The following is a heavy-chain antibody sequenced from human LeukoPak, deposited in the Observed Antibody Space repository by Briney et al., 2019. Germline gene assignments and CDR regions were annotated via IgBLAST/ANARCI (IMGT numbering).Heavy chain of an antibody. J-gene: IGHJ4*02. CDR1: GFTFSSYE. CDR3: ARPLGYSGSGSYYAY. Sequence: GGSLGLSCEASGFTFSSYEMSWVRQAPGKGLEWVSYISIGGDTIHYADSVKGRFTISRDNAKKSLYLQMNSLRAEDTAVYYCARPLGYSGSGSYYAYWGQGTLVTVSA. V-gene: IGHV3-48*03. D-gene: IGHD3-10*01. CDR2: ISIGGDTI.